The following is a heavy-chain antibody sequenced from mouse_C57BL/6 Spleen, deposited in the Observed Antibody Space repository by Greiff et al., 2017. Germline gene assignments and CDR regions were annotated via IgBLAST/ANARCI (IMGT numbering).Heavy chain of an antibody. CDR1: GFTFTDYY. CDR2: IRNKANGYTT. D-gene: IGHD2-3*01. V-gene: IGHV7-3*01. Sequence: EVMLVESGGGLVQPGGSLSLSCAASGFTFTDYYMSWVRQPPGKALEWLGFIRNKANGYTTEYSASVKGRFTISRDNSQSILYLQMNALGAEDSATYCCARLSFDGYYDYWGQGTTLTVAS. CDR3: ARLSFDGYYDY. J-gene: IGHJ2*01.